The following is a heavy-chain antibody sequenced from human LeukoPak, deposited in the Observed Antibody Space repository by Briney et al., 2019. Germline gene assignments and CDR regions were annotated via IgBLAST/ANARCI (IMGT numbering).Heavy chain of an antibody. V-gene: IGHV1-46*01. CDR1: GYTFTGYY. CDR2: INPSGGST. CDR3: ARDNSVEDTAWWFDP. J-gene: IGHJ5*02. D-gene: IGHD4-23*01. Sequence: ASVRVSCKASGYTFTGYYMHWVRQAPGQGLEWMGIINPSGGSTSYAQKFQGRVTMTRDMSTSTDYMELGSLRSEDTAVYYCARDNSVEDTAWWFDPWGQGTLVTVSS.